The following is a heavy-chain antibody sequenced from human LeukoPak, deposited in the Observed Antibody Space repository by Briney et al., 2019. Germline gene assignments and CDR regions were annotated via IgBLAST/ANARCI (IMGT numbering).Heavy chain of an antibody. CDR3: TRHRWELNYFDY. J-gene: IGHJ4*02. CDR2: IRSTGDT. D-gene: IGHD1-26*01. CDR1: GFIFSQYS. Sequence: GGSLRLSCAASGFIFSQYSINWVRQAPGKGLEWVSHIRSTGDTFYADSVKGRFTISRDNARNSLYLQMNSLKTEDTAVYYCTRHRWELNYFDYWGQGTLVTVSS. V-gene: IGHV3-48*01.